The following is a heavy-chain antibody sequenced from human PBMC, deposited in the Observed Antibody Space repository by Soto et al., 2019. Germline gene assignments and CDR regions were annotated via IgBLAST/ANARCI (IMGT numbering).Heavy chain of an antibody. J-gene: IGHJ3*02. CDR2: INPTGGST. V-gene: IGHV1-46*01. CDR1: GYAFTLYS. CDR3: ARSTGAYAFYI. Sequence: QEQLVQSGAEVKKPGASVKVSCKASGYAFTLYSIHWVRQAPGQVLEWMGMINPTGGSTSYSPKFQGRVTMTTDTSTTTVHMELSSLKSEDTAVFYGARSTGAYAFYIWGQGTMVTVSS. D-gene: IGHD1-1*01.